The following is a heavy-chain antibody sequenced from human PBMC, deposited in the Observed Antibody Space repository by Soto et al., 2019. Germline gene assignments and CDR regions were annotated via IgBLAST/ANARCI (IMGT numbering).Heavy chain of an antibody. J-gene: IGHJ4*02. CDR1: GFTFSSYS. CDR2: ISSSSSYI. D-gene: IGHD6-6*01. V-gene: IGHV3-21*01. Sequence: GGSLRLSCAASGFTFSSYSMNWVRQAPGKGLEWVSSISSSSSYIYYADSVKGRFTISRDNAKNSLYLQMNSLRAEDTAVYYCARDPGAYSSSPYFDYWGQGTLVTVSS. CDR3: ARDPGAYSSSPYFDY.